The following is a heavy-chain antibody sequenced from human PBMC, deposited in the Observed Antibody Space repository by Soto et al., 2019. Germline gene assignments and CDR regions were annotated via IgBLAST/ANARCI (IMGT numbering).Heavy chain of an antibody. D-gene: IGHD3-16*02. V-gene: IGHV4-34*01. CDR2: INHSGST. Sequence: SETLSLTCAVYGGSFSGYYWSWIRQPPGKGLEWIGEINHSGSTNYNPSLKSRVTISVDTSKNQFSLKLSSVTAADTAVYYCARGPYDYVWGSYRYEAFDIWGQGTMVTVSS. CDR1: GGSFSGYY. CDR3: ARGPYDYVWGSYRYEAFDI. J-gene: IGHJ3*02.